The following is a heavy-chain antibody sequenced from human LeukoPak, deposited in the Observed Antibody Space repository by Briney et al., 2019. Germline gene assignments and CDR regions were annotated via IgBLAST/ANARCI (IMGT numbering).Heavy chain of an antibody. CDR2: INHSGST. V-gene: IGHV4-61*08. D-gene: IGHD5-18*01. J-gene: IGHJ4*02. Sequence: PSETLSLTCTVSGGSVGSGGYYWSWIRQPPGKGLEWIGEINHSGSTNYNPSLKSRVTISVDTSKNQFSLKLSSVTAADTAVYYCARVKRGYSYGYIYLNFDYWGQGTLVTVSS. CDR1: GGSVGSGGYY. CDR3: ARVKRGYSYGYIYLNFDY.